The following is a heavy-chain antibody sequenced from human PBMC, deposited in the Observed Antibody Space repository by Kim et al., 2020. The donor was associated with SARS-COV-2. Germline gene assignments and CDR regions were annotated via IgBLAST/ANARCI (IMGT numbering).Heavy chain of an antibody. Sequence: ASVKVSCKASGYTFTGYYMHWVRQAPGQGLEWMGWINPNSGGTNYAQKFQGRVTMTRDTSISTAYMELSRLRSDDTAVYYCAREGGPHTIFGVVDINWFDPWGQGTLVTVSS. CDR1: GYTFTGYY. CDR3: AREGGPHTIFGVVDINWFDP. J-gene: IGHJ5*02. CDR2: INPNSGGT. V-gene: IGHV1-2*02. D-gene: IGHD3-3*01.